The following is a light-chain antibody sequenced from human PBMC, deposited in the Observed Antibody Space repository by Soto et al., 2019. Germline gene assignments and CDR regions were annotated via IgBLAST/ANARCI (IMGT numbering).Light chain of an antibody. CDR2: DAS. CDR3: QHYSPYSAI. V-gene: IGKV1-5*01. J-gene: IGKJ1*01. Sequence: EIPLTKSPSNRSASVGDRGTRTCRASQSISTWLAWYQQKPGKAPKLLIYDASTLESGVPSRFSGSGSGTEFSLTINSLQPDDFAAYYCQHYSPYSAIVGQGTKVDIK. CDR1: QSISTW.